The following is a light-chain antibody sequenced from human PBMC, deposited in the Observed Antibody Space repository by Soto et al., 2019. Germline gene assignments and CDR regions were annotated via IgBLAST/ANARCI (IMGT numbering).Light chain of an antibody. V-gene: IGKV3-20*01. CDR1: QSVSSTD. J-gene: IGKJ2*01. Sequence: EIVLTQSPGTLCLSPGERATLSCRASQSVSSTDLGWYQQKPGQAPRLFIYAASSRATGIPVRFSGSGSGTDFTLTISRLEPEDFAVYYCQHYGSSPPYTFGQGTKLEIK. CDR3: QHYGSSPPYT. CDR2: AAS.